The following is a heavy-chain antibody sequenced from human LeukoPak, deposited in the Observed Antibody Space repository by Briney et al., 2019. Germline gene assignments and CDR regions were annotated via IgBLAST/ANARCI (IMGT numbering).Heavy chain of an antibody. CDR1: GFTFSSYA. Sequence: GGSLRLSCAASGFTFSSYAMSWVRQAPGKGLEWDSAISGSGGSTYYADSVKGRFTISRDNSKNTLYLQMHSLRAEDTAVYYCAKERVEMATLYYFDYWGQGTLVTVSS. J-gene: IGHJ4*02. CDR2: ISGSGGST. D-gene: IGHD5-24*01. CDR3: AKERVEMATLYYFDY. V-gene: IGHV3-23*01.